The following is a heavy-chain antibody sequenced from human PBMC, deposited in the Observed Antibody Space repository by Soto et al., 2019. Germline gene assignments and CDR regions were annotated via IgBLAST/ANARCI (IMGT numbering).Heavy chain of an antibody. Sequence: QVQLVESGGGEVQPGRSLTISCAASGFTFSTYGMHWVRQTPGKGLERVAVISYDGTNKFYSDSVKGRFTISRDKLKNTLTLQMNSLSADDTAVYSCAKDLQSYGDYDYYCYGIDVWGLGTRVTVSS. D-gene: IGHD4-17*01. V-gene: IGHV3-30*18. CDR2: ISYDGTNK. CDR1: GFTFSTYG. CDR3: AKDLQSYGDYDYYCYGIDV. J-gene: IGHJ6*02.